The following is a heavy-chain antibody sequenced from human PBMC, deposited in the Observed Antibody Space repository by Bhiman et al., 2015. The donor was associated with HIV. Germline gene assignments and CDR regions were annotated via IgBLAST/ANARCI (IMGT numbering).Heavy chain of an antibody. Sequence: QVQLVESGGGVVQPGRSLRLSCAASGFTFSSYAMHWVRQAPGKGLEWVAVISYDGSNKYYADSVKGRFTISRDNSKNTLYVQMNSLRAEDTAVYYCAREFTGYSSSNFDYWGQGTLVTVSS. J-gene: IGHJ4*02. CDR3: AREFTGYSSSNFDY. CDR2: ISYDGSNK. D-gene: IGHD6-13*01. V-gene: IGHV3-30*04. CDR1: GFTFSSYA.